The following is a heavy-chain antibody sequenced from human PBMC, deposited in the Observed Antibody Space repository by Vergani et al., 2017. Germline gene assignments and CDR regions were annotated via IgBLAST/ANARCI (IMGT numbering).Heavy chain of an antibody. V-gene: IGHV1-69*11. Sequence: QVQLVQSGAEVKKPGSSVKVSCKASGGTFSSYAISWVRQAPGQGLEWMGRIIPILGTANYAQKFQGRVTITAVESTSTAYMELSSLRSDDTAVYYCARGAAAAESRYFDLWGRGTLVTVAS. J-gene: IGHJ2*01. CDR2: IIPILGTA. CDR3: ARGAAAAESRYFDL. D-gene: IGHD6-13*01. CDR1: GGTFSSYA.